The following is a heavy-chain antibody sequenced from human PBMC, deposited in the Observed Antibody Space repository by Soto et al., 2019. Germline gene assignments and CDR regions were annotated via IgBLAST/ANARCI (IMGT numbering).Heavy chain of an antibody. V-gene: IGHV4-39*01. Sequence: SETLSLTCTVSGGSISSADYYWSWIRQPPGKGLEWIGSIYYSGSTYYNPSLKSRVTISVDTSKNQFSLKLSSVTAADTAVYYCARPDYGGNSGGYFDYWGQGTLVTVSS. J-gene: IGHJ4*02. CDR2: IYYSGST. CDR3: ARPDYGGNSGGYFDY. CDR1: GGSISSADYY. D-gene: IGHD4-17*01.